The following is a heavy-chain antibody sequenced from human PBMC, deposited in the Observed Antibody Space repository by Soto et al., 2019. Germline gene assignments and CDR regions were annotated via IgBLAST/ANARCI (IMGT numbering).Heavy chain of an antibody. Sequence: SETLSLTCSVSGDSISTVDYFWAWIRQPPGRALEYIGYIYKSATTYYNPSFESRVAISLDTSKSQFSLNVTSATAADTAVYFCARGRYCLTGRCFPNWFDSWGQGTLVTVSS. V-gene: IGHV4-30-4*01. CDR1: GDSISTVDYF. CDR2: IYKSATT. J-gene: IGHJ5*01. D-gene: IGHD2-15*01. CDR3: ARGRYCLTGRCFPNWFDS.